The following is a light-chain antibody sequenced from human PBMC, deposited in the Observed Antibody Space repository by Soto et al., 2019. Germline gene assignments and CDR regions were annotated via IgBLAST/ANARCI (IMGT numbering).Light chain of an antibody. CDR2: KAS. CDR3: QQYNRFSWT. J-gene: IGKJ1*01. V-gene: IGKV1-5*03. Sequence: DTQMTQSPSTLSASVGDRVTITCRASQSIDKWLAWYQQKPGKAPKLLIYKASILQSGVPSRFSGSGSGTEFTLTISSLQPDDVASYFCQQYNRFSWTFGQGTKVEIK. CDR1: QSIDKW.